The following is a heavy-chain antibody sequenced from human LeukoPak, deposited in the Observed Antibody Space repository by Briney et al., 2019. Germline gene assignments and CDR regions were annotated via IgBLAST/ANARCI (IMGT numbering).Heavy chain of an antibody. Sequence: ASVKVSCKASGYTFTGYYMHWVRQAPGQGLEWMGWINPNSGGTNYAQKLQGRVTMTTDTSTSTAYVELRSLRSDDTAVYYCARFGEDDSSGLDYWGQGTLVTVSS. J-gene: IGHJ4*02. V-gene: IGHV1-2*02. D-gene: IGHD3-22*01. CDR3: ARFGEDDSSGLDY. CDR1: GYTFTGYY. CDR2: INPNSGGT.